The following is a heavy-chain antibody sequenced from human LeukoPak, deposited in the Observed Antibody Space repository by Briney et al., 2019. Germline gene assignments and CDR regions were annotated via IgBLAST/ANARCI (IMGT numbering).Heavy chain of an antibody. CDR3: ARYYYGSGTPSGLDP. Sequence: ASVTVSCKASGYTFTSYYMHWVRQAPGQGLEWMGIINPSGGSTSYAQKFQGRVTMTRDMSTSTVYMELSSLRSEDTAVYYCARYYYGSGTPSGLDPWGQGTLVTVSS. J-gene: IGHJ5*02. D-gene: IGHD3-10*01. V-gene: IGHV1-46*01. CDR2: INPSGGST. CDR1: GYTFTSYY.